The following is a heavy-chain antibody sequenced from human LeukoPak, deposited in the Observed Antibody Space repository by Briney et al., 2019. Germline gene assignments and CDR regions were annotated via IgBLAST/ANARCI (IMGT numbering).Heavy chain of an antibody. CDR3: ARDFGYFDWFPAGFDY. CDR1: GFTFSSYW. V-gene: IGHV3-74*01. D-gene: IGHD3-9*01. Sequence: SLRLSCAASGFTFSSYWMHWVRPAPGKGLVWVSRINSDGSSTSYADSVKGRFTISRDNAKNTLYLQMNSLRAEDTAVYYCARDFGYFDWFPAGFDYWGQGTLVTVSS. CDR2: INSDGSST. J-gene: IGHJ4*02.